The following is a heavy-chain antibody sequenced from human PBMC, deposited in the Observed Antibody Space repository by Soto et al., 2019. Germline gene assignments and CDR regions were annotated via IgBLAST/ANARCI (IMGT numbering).Heavy chain of an antibody. CDR2: ISYDGSNK. V-gene: IGHV3-30-3*01. CDR3: ARVDTAMVRYYYHGMDV. D-gene: IGHD5-18*01. CDR1: GFTFSSYA. J-gene: IGHJ6*02. Sequence: GGSLRLSCAASGFTFSSYAMHWVRQAPGKGLEWVAVISYDGSNKYYADSVKGRFTISRDNSKNTLYLQMNSLRAEDTAVYYCARVDTAMVRYYYHGMDVCGQGTTVTVSS.